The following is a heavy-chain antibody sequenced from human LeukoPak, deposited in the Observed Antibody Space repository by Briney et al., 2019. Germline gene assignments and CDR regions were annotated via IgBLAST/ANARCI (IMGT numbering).Heavy chain of an antibody. CDR1: GGSISGTIYY. V-gene: IGHV4-61*02. D-gene: IGHD2-21*01. CDR3: ARSIYRRGFDY. J-gene: IGHJ4*02. Sequence: SETLSLTCSVSGGSISGTIYYWSWIRQPAGKGLEWIGRTYTSGSTNYNPSLKSRVTMSVDTSKNQFSLKLSSVTAADTAVYYCARSIYRRGFDYWGQGTLVTVSS. CDR2: TYTSGST.